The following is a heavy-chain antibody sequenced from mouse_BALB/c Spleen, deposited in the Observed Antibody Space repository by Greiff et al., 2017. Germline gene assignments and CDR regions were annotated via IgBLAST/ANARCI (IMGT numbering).Heavy chain of an antibody. Sequence: VKLQESGPGLVAPSQSLSITCTVSGFSLTSYGVHWVRQPPGKGLEWLGVIWAGGSTNYNSALMSRLSISKDNSKSQVFLKMNSLQTDDTAMYYCARVGLLRYRDYAMDYWGQGTSVTVSS. V-gene: IGHV2-9*02. J-gene: IGHJ4*01. CDR2: IWAGGST. CDR3: ARVGLLRYRDYAMDY. CDR1: GFSLTSYG. D-gene: IGHD1-1*01.